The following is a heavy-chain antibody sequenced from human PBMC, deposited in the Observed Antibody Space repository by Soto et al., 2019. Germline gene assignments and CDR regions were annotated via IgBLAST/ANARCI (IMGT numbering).Heavy chain of an antibody. D-gene: IGHD1-7*01. V-gene: IGHV1-18*01. CDR3: ARDREYNWNYGWFDP. J-gene: IGHJ5*02. CDR1: GYTFTSYG. CDR2: ISAYNGNT. Sequence: QVQLVQSGAEVKKPGASVMVSCKASGYTFTSYGISWVRQAPGQGLELMGWISAYNGNTNYAQKLQGRVTMTTDTSPSTAYMELRSLRSDDTAVYYCARDREYNWNYGWFDPWGQGTLVTVSS.